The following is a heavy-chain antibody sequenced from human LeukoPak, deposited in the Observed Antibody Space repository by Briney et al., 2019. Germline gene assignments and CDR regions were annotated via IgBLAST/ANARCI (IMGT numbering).Heavy chain of an antibody. V-gene: IGHV3-21*01. J-gene: IGHJ4*02. CDR2: ISSGSSYI. Sequence: GGCLRLSCAASGFTFSTYIMNWVRQAPGKGLEWVSSISSGSSYIYYADSVKGRFTISRDNANNSLYLQMNSLRADDTAVYYCARVGGGSYSSDFWGQGTLVTVSS. D-gene: IGHD1-26*01. CDR1: GFTFSTYI. CDR3: ARVGGGSYSSDF.